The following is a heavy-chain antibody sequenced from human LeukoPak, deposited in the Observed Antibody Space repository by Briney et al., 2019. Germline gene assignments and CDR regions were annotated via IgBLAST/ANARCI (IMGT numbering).Heavy chain of an antibody. CDR1: GFTFSSYS. D-gene: IGHD6-13*01. CDR3: ARARQQLVPLDWFDP. J-gene: IGHJ5*02. V-gene: IGHV3-48*04. CDR2: ISSSSSII. Sequence: PGRSLRLSCAASGFTFSSYSMNWVRQAPGKGLEWVSYISSSSSIIYYADSVKGRFTISRDNAKNSLYLQMNSLRAEDTAVYYCARARQQLVPLDWFDPWGQGTLVTVSS.